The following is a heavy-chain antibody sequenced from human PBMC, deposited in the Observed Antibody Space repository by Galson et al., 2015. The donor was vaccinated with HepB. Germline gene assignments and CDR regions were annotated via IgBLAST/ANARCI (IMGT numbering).Heavy chain of an antibody. CDR2: INHSGST. CDR1: GGSFSGYY. CDR3: ANARGIAVAGIGN. J-gene: IGHJ4*02. Sequence: ETLSLTCTVYGGSFSGYYWSWIRQPPGKGLEWIGEINHSGSTNYNPSLKSRVTISVDTSKNQFSLKLTSVTAADTALYYCANARGIAVAGIGNWGQGTLVTVSS. V-gene: IGHV4-34*01. D-gene: IGHD6-19*01.